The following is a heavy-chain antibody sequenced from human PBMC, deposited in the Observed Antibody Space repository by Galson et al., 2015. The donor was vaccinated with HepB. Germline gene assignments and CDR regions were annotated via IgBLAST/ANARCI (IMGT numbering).Heavy chain of an antibody. CDR3: ARDIRH. CDR2: VNHSGST. J-gene: IGHJ1*01. CDR1: GGSFSGYY. V-gene: IGHV4-34*01. Sequence: ETLSLTCAVYGGSFSGYYWSWIRQPPGKGLEWIGEVNHSGSTNYNPSLKSRVTISVDTSKNQFSLRLSSVTAADTAVYYCARDIRHWGQGTLVTVSS.